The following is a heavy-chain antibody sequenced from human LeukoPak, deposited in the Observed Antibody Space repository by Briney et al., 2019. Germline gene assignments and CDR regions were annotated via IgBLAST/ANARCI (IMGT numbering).Heavy chain of an antibody. CDR2: INHSGST. Sequence: PSETLSLTCAVYGGSFSGYYWSWIRQPPGKGLEWIGEINHSGSTNYNPSLKSRVTISVDTSKNQFSLKLSSVTAADTAVYYCARERRGYYDSSGPFDYWGQGTLVTVSS. V-gene: IGHV4-34*01. J-gene: IGHJ4*02. D-gene: IGHD3-22*01. CDR1: GGSFSGYY. CDR3: ARERRGYYDSSGPFDY.